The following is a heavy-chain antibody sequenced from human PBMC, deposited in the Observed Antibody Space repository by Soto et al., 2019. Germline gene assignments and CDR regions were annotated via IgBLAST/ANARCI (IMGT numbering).Heavy chain of an antibody. CDR3: AVSMVAAYYYGMDV. CDR2: IYYSGST. Sequence: SETLSLTCTVSGGFISSYYWSWIRQPPGKGLEWIGYIYYSGSTNYNPSLKSRVTISVDTSKNQFSLKLSSVTAADTAVYYCAVSMVAAYYYGMDVWGQGTTVT. V-gene: IGHV4-59*01. J-gene: IGHJ6*02. D-gene: IGHD3-10*01. CDR1: GGFISSYY.